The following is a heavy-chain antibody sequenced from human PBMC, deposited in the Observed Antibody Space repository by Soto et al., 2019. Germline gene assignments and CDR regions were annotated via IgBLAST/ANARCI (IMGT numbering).Heavy chain of an antibody. J-gene: IGHJ4*02. CDR2: VRFDGSHK. D-gene: IGHD6-13*01. V-gene: IGHV3-33*01. Sequence: QVQLVESGGGVVQPGRSLRLSCAASGFTFSAYGMHWVRQAPGKGLEWVAVVRFDGSHKFYSDSVKGRFTISRDNSKNTQYLQMNSVGAEDTAVYYCARYSSNSYYFDYWGQGTLVTVSS. CDR1: GFTFSAYG. CDR3: ARYSSNSYYFDY.